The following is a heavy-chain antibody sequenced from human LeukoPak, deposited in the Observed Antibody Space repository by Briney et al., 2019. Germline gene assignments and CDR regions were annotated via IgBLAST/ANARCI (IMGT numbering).Heavy chain of an antibody. CDR2: ISYDGSNK. CDR1: GFTFSSYA. D-gene: IGHD3-22*01. V-gene: IGHV3-30-3*01. CDR3: AREVGNYYDSSGYPGLFDY. J-gene: IGHJ4*02. Sequence: GGSLRLSCAASGFTFSSYAMHWVRQAPGKGLXXXXXISYDGSNKYYADSVKGRFTISRDNSKNTLYLQMNSLRAEDTAVYYCAREVGNYYDSSGYPGLFDYWGQGTLVTVSS.